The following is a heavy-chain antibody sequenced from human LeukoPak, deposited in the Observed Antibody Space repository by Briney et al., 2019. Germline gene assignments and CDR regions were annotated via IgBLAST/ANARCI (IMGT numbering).Heavy chain of an antibody. V-gene: IGHV3-23*01. D-gene: IGHD6-13*01. CDR1: GFTFCSYA. J-gene: IGHJ4*02. CDR2: ISGSGGNT. Sequence: GGSLRLSCAASGFTFCSYAMSWVRQAPGKGLERVSAISGSGGNTYYADSVKGRFTISRDNSKNTLYLQMNSLRAEDTAVYYCAKEHLHWYLKFDYWGQGTLVTVSS. CDR3: AKEHLHWYLKFDY.